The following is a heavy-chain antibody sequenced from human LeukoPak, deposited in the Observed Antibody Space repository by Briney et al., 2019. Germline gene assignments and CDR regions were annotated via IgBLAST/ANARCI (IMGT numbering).Heavy chain of an antibody. Sequence: GESLKISCKGSGYSFTSYWIGWVRQMPGKGLEWMGIIYPGDSDTRYSPSFQGQVTISADKSISTAYLQWSSLKASDTAMYYCARTAESTYCSGGSCSYYYYGMDVWGQGTTVTVS. V-gene: IGHV5-51*01. CDR3: ARTAESTYCSGGSCSYYYYGMDV. CDR1: GYSFTSYW. D-gene: IGHD2-15*01. CDR2: IYPGDSDT. J-gene: IGHJ6*02.